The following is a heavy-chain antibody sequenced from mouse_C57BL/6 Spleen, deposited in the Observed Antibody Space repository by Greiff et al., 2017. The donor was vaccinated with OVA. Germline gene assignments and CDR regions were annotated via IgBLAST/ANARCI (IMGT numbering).Heavy chain of an antibody. V-gene: IGHV1-81*01. CDR2: LYPRSGNT. J-gene: IGHJ3*01. CDR1: GYTFTSYG. D-gene: IGHD2-4*01. Sequence: VKLQESGAELARPGASVKLSCKASGYTFTSYGISWVKQRTGQGLEWIGELYPRSGNTYYNEKFKGKATLTADKSSSTAYMELRSLTSEDSAVYFCAPYDYDDSWFAYWGQGTLVTVSA. CDR3: APYDYDDSWFAY.